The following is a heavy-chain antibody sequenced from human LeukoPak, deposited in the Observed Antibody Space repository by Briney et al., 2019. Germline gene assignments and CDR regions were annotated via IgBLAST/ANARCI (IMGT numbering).Heavy chain of an antibody. CDR3: ARDLTGARDN. D-gene: IGHD3-9*01. Sequence: GGSLRLSCAASGFTFSTNWMHWLRQAPGKGPVWVSRIDTDGTITSYADSVKGRFTISRDNAKNTLYLQMNSLRVEDTAVYYCARDLTGARDNWGQGTLVTVSS. V-gene: IGHV3-74*03. CDR1: GFTFSTNW. CDR2: IDTDGTIT. J-gene: IGHJ4*02.